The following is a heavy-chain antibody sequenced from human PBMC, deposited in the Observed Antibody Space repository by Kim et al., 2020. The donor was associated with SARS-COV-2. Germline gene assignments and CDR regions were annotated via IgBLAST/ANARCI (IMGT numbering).Heavy chain of an antibody. CDR3: TKRGVGYSWNPSEN. V-gene: IGHV3-23*01. CDR1: GFTVSSCA. CDR2: ITSDGSK. Sequence: GGSLRLSCAASGFTVSSCAMTWVRQAPGKGLEWVSVITSDGSKFYADSVKGRFTISRDNSENTLYLQMSSLRVEDTAIYYCTKRGVGYSWNPSENWGQG. J-gene: IGHJ4*02. D-gene: IGHD1-20*01.